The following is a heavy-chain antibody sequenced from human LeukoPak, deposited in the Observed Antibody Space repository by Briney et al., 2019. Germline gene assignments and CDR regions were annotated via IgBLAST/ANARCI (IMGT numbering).Heavy chain of an antibody. Sequence: GESLQISCKGSGYRFTSYWIGGVRQMPGKGLEWMGIIYPGDSDTRYSPSFQGQVTISADKSISTAYLQWSSLKASDTAMYYCARAGIAAAGTPYYYYMDVWGKGTTVTVSS. CDR3: ARAGIAAAGTPYYYYMDV. V-gene: IGHV5-51*01. CDR1: GYRFTSYW. D-gene: IGHD6-13*01. CDR2: IYPGDSDT. J-gene: IGHJ6*03.